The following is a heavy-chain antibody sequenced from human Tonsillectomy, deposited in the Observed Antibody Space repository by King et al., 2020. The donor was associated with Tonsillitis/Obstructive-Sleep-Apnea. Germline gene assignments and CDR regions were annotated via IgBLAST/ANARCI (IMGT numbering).Heavy chain of an antibody. J-gene: IGHJ5*02. Sequence: MQLQESGSGLVKPSQTLSLTCAVSGGPISSGGYSWGWIRQPPGKGLEWIGYIYHSGSTYYNPSLKSRVTISVDRSKNQFSLKLSSVTAADTAVYYCARVNFWSGYPHSLWFDPWGQGTLVTVSS. V-gene: IGHV4-30-2*01. CDR1: GGPISSGGYS. D-gene: IGHD3-3*01. CDR3: ARVNFWSGYPHSLWFDP. CDR2: IYHSGST.